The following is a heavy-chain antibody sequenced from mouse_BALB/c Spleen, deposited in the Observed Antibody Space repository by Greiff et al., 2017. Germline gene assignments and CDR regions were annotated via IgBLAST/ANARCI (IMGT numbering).Heavy chain of an antibody. D-gene: IGHD1-1*01. CDR2: INSNGGST. Sequence: EVQVVESGGGLVQPGGSLKLSCAASGFTFSSYGMSWVRQTPDKRLELVATINSNGGSTYYPDSVKGRFTISRDNAKNTLYLQMSSLKSEDTAMYYCARARGYYGSSYGYFDYWGQGTTLTVSS. V-gene: IGHV5-6-3*01. CDR3: ARARGYYGSSYGYFDY. CDR1: GFTFSSYG. J-gene: IGHJ2*01.